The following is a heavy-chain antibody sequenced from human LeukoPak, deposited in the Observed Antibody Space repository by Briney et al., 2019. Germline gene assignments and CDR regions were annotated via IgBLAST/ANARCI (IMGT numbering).Heavy chain of an antibody. CDR3: ARGQTYYYGSGSYRD. D-gene: IGHD3-10*01. CDR2: MNPNSGNT. CDR1: GYTFTSYD. J-gene: IGHJ4*02. Sequence: ASVKVPCKASGYTFTSYDINWVRQATGQGLEWMGWMNPNSGNTGYAQKFQGRVTMTRNTSISTAYMELSSLRSEDTAVYYCARGQTYYYGSGSYRDWGQGTLVTVSS. V-gene: IGHV1-8*01.